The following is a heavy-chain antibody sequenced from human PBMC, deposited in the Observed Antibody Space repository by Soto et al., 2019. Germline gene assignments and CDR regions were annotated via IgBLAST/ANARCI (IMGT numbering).Heavy chain of an antibody. V-gene: IGHV4-39*02. CDR3: AREHYDILTGHRVWFDP. J-gene: IGHJ5*02. D-gene: IGHD3-9*01. CDR1: GAPISSNH. Sequence: QVQLQESGPGLVKPSETLSLTCSVSGAPISSNHWCWIRQPPGKGLEWIGSIYYSGSTYYNPSLRSRVTISVDTSKDQFSLKLSSVTAADTAVYYCAREHYDILTGHRVWFDPWGQGVLVTVSS. CDR2: IYYSGST.